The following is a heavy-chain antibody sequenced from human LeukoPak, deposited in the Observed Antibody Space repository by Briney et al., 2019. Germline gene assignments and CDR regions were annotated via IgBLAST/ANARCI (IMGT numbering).Heavy chain of an antibody. CDR2: ISYDGSNK. CDR1: GFTFSSYG. J-gene: IGHJ4*02. D-gene: IGHD3-10*01. CDR3: AKDKQAMVRGVIYFDY. V-gene: IGHV3-30*18. Sequence: GGSLRLSCAASGFTFSSYGMHWVRQAPGKGLEWVAVISYDGSNKYYADSVKGRFTISRDNSKNTLYLQMNSLRAEDTAVYYCAKDKQAMVRGVIYFDYWGQGTLVTVSS.